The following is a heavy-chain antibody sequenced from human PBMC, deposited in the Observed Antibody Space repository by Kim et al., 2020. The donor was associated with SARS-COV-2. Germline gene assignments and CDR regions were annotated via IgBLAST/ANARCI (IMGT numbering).Heavy chain of an antibody. V-gene: IGHV3-23*01. CDR2: ISGSGGST. J-gene: IGHJ6*02. D-gene: IGHD3-22*01. CDR3: AKARITMIVVELTTRAYLYCIVV. Sequence: GGSLRLSCAASGFTFSSYAMSWVRQAPGKGLEWVSAISGSGGSTYYADSVKGRFTISRDNSKNTLYLQMNSLRAEDTAVYYCAKARITMIVVELTTRAYLYCIVVWGQRTAVTVSS. CDR1: GFTFSSYA.